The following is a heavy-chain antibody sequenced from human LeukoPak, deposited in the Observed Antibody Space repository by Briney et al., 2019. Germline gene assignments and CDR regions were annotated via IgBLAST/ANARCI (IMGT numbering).Heavy chain of an antibody. CDR2: IYYSGST. D-gene: IGHD2-2*01. CDR1: GGSISSGGYY. V-gene: IGHV4-31*03. J-gene: IGHJ5*02. Sequence: PSQTLSLTCTVSGGSISSGGYYWSWIRQHPGKGLEWIGYIYYSGSTYYNPSLKSRVTISVDTSKSQFSLKLSSVTAADTAVYYCAGAIVVVPAAPSSWFDPWGQGTLVTVSS. CDR3: AGAIVVVPAAPSSWFDP.